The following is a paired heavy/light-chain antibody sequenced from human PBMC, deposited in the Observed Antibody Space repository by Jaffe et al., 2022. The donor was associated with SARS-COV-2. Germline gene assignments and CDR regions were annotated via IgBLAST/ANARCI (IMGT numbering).Light chain of an antibody. CDR1: QTTGNS. CDR2: GAS. V-gene: IGKV1-39*01. J-gene: IGKJ4*01. CDR3: QQTYTTPPT. Sequence: DIQITQSPSSLSASVGDTVTITCRTSQTTGNSLNWYQQRPGRAPSLLIYGASTLEVGVPVRFGGTSSGTDFTLSISGLQPEDSATYFCQQTYTTPPTFGGGTTVGI.
Heavy chain of an antibody. CDR2: FYSSGRT. V-gene: IGHV4-59*01. CDR3: ARVRSIATREVDI. Sequence: QVHLQESGPGLVKPSETLSLTCTVTGTSISTYYWTWIRQPPGKGLEWIGYFYSSGRTTYNPSLESRISSSVDRSKNQFSLNLTSVTAADTAVYYCARVRSIATREVDIWGQGTLVTVS. D-gene: IGHD6-6*01. CDR1: GTSISTYY. J-gene: IGHJ4*02.